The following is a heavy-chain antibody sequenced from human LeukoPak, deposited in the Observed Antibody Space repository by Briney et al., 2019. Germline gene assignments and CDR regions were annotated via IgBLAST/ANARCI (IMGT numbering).Heavy chain of an antibody. D-gene: IGHD6-6*01. CDR3: ARHDPRGEPARLGFFDY. CDR2: IYYSGST. J-gene: IGHJ4*02. Sequence: SETLSLTCTVSGDSINNYYWSWIRQPPGKGLEWIGYIYYSGSTNYNPSPKSRVTISVDTSKNQFSLNLSSVTAADTAVYYCARHDPRGEPARLGFFDYWGQGTLVTVSS. CDR1: GDSINNYY. V-gene: IGHV4-59*08.